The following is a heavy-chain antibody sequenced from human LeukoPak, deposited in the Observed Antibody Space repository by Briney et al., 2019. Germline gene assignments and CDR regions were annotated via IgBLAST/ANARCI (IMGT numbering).Heavy chain of an antibody. D-gene: IGHD3-22*01. J-gene: IGHJ6*03. Sequence: SETLSLTCAVYGGSFSGYYWTWIRHTPEKGLEWVGEMNPSGSTNYNPSLKSRVTISVDTSKHHFSLSLSSVTAADTAVYYCARGRQDVTMIVVIMTAVSYYLDVWGKGTTVTVS. CDR2: MNPSGST. CDR3: ARGRQDVTMIVVIMTAVSYYLDV. V-gene: IGHV4-34*01. CDR1: GGSFSGYY.